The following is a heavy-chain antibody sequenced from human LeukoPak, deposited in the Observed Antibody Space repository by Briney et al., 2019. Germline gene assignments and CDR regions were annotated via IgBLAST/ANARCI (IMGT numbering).Heavy chain of an antibody. CDR2: FYYSGST. Sequence: SETLSLTCTVSGGSISSSGYYWGWIRQPPGKGLEWIGSFYYSGSTFYNSSLKSRVTISVDTSKNQFSLKLSSVTATDTAVYYCARGALGSVLDYWGQGTLVTVSS. J-gene: IGHJ4*02. D-gene: IGHD3-10*01. CDR3: ARGALGSVLDY. V-gene: IGHV4-39*01. CDR1: GGSISSSGYY.